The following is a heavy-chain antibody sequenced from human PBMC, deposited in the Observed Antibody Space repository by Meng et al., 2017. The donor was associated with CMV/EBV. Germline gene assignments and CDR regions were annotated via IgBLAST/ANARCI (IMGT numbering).Heavy chain of an antibody. CDR3: AREGRSGESGDAFDI. V-gene: IGHV1-2*02. D-gene: IGHD2-15*01. J-gene: IGHJ3*02. Sequence: ASVKVSCKASGYTFTGYYMHWVRQAPGQGLEWMGWINPNSGGTNYAQKFQGRVTMTRDTSISTAYMELSRLRSDDTAVYYCAREGRSGESGDAFDIWGQGTMVTVSS. CDR1: GYTFTGYY. CDR2: INPNSGGT.